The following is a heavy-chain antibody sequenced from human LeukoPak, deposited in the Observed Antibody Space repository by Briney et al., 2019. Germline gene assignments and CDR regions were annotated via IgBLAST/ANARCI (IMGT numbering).Heavy chain of an antibody. J-gene: IGHJ4*02. CDR2: ISSSSSYI. V-gene: IGHV3-21*01. Sequence: GGSLRLSCAASGFTFSSYSMNWVRQAPGKGLEWVSSISSSSSYIYYADSVKGRFTISRDNAKNSLYLQMNSLRAEDTAVYYCAKGTKGGSGELNYWGQGTLVTVSS. CDR1: GFTFSSYS. D-gene: IGHD3-10*01. CDR3: AKGTKGGSGELNY.